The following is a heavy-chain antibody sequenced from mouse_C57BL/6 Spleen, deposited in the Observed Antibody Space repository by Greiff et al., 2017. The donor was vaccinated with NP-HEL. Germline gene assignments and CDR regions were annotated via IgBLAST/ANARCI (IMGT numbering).Heavy chain of an antibody. V-gene: IGHV1-42*01. Sequence: VQLQQPGPELVKPGASVKISCKASGYSFTGYYMNWVKQSPEKSLEWIGEINPSTGGTTYNQKFKAKATLTVDKSSSTAYMQLKSLTSEDSAVYYCAMDGNYVDYWGQGTTLTVSS. CDR1: GYSFTGYY. J-gene: IGHJ2*01. CDR3: AMDGNYVDY. CDR2: INPSTGGT. D-gene: IGHD2-1*01.